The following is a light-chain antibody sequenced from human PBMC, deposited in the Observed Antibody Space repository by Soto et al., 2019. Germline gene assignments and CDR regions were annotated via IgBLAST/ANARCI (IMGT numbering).Light chain of an antibody. CDR1: QSLRGW. CDR2: DGS. V-gene: IGKV1-5*01. J-gene: IGKJ2*03. CDR3: QQYDAYPFS. Sequence: DIQMTQSPSTLPASVGDRVTITCRASQSLRGWLAWYQQKPGKAPRLLIYDGSSLQSGVPSRFSGSGSGTRFTLTISSLQPDDFASYSCQQYDAYPFSFGQGTKVEIK.